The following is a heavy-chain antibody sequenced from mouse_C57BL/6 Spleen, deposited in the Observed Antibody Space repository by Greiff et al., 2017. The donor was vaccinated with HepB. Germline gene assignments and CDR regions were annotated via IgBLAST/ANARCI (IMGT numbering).Heavy chain of an antibody. D-gene: IGHD2-3*01. CDR2: IDPSDSYT. CDR1: GYTFTSYW. Sequence: QVQLKQPGAELVMPGASVKLSCKASGYTFTSYWMHWVKQRPGQGLEWIGEIDPSDSYTNYNQKFKGKSTLTVDKSSSTAYMQLSSLTSEDSAVYYCARSKGWLSDYWGQGTTLTVSS. V-gene: IGHV1-69*01. J-gene: IGHJ2*01. CDR3: ARSKGWLSDY.